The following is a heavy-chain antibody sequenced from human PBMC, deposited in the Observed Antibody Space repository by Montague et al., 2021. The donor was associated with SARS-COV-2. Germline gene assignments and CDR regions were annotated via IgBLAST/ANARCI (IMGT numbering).Heavy chain of an antibody. J-gene: IGHJ4*02. V-gene: IGHV4-59*02. D-gene: IGHD4-17*01. CDR2: IYDSGST. Sequence: SETLSLTCTVSGSSVRSYYWSWIRQPPGKGLEWIGYIYDSGSTNYNHSLTSRVTISVDTSKNQYSLKLNSVTAADTAAYYCARENTVRTFGGPYYIDSWGQGTLVTVSS. CDR3: ARENTVRTFGGPYYIDS. CDR1: GSSVRSYY.